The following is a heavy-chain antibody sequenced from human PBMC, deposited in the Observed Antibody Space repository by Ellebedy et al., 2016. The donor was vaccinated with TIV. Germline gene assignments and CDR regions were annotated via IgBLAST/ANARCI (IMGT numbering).Heavy chain of an antibody. D-gene: IGHD3-22*01. CDR2: ISWNSGSI. Sequence: GGSLRLSXAASGFTFDDYAMHWVRQAPGKGLEWVSGISWNSGSIGYADSVKGRFTISRDNAKNSLYLQMNSLRAEDTALYYCAKARRSSGFDYWGQGTLVTVSS. CDR3: AKARRSSGFDY. J-gene: IGHJ4*02. V-gene: IGHV3-9*01. CDR1: GFTFDDYA.